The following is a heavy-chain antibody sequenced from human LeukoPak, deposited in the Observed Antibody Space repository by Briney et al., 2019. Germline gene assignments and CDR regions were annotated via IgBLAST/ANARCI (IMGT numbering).Heavy chain of an antibody. Sequence: PGGSLRLSCAASGFMFSSSGMHWVRQAPGKGLEWVAVIWYDGSNKYSADSVKGRFTISRDNSKNTLYLQMGSLRAEDLAVYYCARAYCSSTSCFLDDAFDIWGQGTMVTVSS. CDR1: GFMFSSSG. D-gene: IGHD2-2*01. J-gene: IGHJ3*02. V-gene: IGHV3-33*01. CDR3: ARAYCSSTSCFLDDAFDI. CDR2: IWYDGSNK.